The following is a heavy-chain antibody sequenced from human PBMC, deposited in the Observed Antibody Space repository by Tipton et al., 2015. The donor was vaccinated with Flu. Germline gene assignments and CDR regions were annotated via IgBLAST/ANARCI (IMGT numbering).Heavy chain of an antibody. J-gene: IGHJ4*02. CDR2: LFPGDSDT. CDR3: ARRAVSGDNWSFLDLHFDH. V-gene: IGHV5-51*01. CDR1: GYNFTNYW. Sequence: VQLVQSGAEVKKPGESLKISCKASGYNFTNYWIGWVRQTPGKGLEWMGILFPGDSDTIYGPSFQGQVTISADKSTNTAYLQWSGLKPSDTGFYYCARRAVSGDNWSFLDLHFDHWGQGTQVTVSS. D-gene: IGHD1-1*01.